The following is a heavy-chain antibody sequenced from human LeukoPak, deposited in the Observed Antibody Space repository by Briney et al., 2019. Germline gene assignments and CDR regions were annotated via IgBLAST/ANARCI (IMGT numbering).Heavy chain of an antibody. D-gene: IGHD4-11*01. V-gene: IGHV3-33*08. J-gene: IGHJ4*02. CDR3: VRDPRATVTTLDY. CDR1: GFTFNNYA. CDR2: IWYDGSNK. Sequence: PGGSLRLSCAASGFTFNNYAMGWVRQAPGKGLEWVAVIWYDGSNKYYADSVKGRFTISRDNSKNTLYLQMNSLRAEDTAVYYCVRDPRATVTTLDYWGQGTLVTVSS.